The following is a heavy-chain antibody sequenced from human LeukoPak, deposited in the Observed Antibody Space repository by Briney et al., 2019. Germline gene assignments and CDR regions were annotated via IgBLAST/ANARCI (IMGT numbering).Heavy chain of an antibody. CDR1: GFTFSNYD. CDR3: AKLDDRIAVAGSLGR. CDR2: ISYDGNHK. D-gene: IGHD6-19*01. J-gene: IGHJ4*02. Sequence: GRSLRLSCAASGFTFSNYDMHWVRQAPDKGLEWVTVISYDGNHKYYADSVKGRFTISRDNSKNSLYLQMNSLKTEDTALYYCAKLDDRIAVAGSLGRWGQGTLVTVSS. V-gene: IGHV3-30*18.